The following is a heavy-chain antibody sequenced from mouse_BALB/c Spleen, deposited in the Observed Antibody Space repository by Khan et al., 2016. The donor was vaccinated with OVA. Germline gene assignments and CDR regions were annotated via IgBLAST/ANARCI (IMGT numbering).Heavy chain of an antibody. V-gene: IGHV1-4*01. D-gene: IGHD2-14*01. CDR2: INPSNGYT. CDR1: GYTFTTYT. J-gene: IGHJ3*01. Sequence: QVQLKQSGAELARPGASVKMSCKASGYTFTTYTMHWVKQRPGQGLEWIGYINPSNGYTNYNQKFKDKSTLTADKSSSTAYMQLRSHTSDYSAVYYCAREGAYYRSDGWFSYWGQGTLVTVSA. CDR3: AREGAYYRSDGWFSY.